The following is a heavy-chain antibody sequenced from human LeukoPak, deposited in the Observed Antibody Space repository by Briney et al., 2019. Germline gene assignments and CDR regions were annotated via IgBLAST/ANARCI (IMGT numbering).Heavy chain of an antibody. Sequence: SVKVSCKASGGTFSSYAISWVRQAPGQGLEWMGRIIPILGIANYAQKFQGRVTITADKSTSTAYMELSSLRSEDTAVYYCARESVGSSPSYWGQGTLVTVSS. CDR2: IIPILGIA. V-gene: IGHV1-69*04. J-gene: IGHJ4*02. CDR1: GGTFSSYA. CDR3: ARESVGSSPSY. D-gene: IGHD6-13*01.